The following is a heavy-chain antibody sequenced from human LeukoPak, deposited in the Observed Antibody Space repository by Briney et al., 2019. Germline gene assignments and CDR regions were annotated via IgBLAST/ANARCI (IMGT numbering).Heavy chain of an antibody. Sequence: GGSLRLSCAASGSTFSDYYMSWIRQAPGKGLEWVSYIISSGRTVYYADSVKGRFTISRDNAKNSLYLQMNSLRAEDTAVYYCARGVGFGGSYFIWGQGTMVTVSS. CDR3: ARGVGFGGSYFI. CDR1: GSTFSDYY. D-gene: IGHD1-26*01. V-gene: IGHV3-11*01. CDR2: IISSGRTV. J-gene: IGHJ3*02.